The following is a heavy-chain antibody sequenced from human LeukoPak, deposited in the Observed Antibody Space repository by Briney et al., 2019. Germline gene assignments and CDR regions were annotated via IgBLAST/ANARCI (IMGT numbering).Heavy chain of an antibody. CDR3: ARVIYDSSGYYPGYFDY. D-gene: IGHD3-22*01. CDR2: IYYSGST. CDR1: GGSISSSSYY. Sequence: PSETLSLTCTVSGGSISSSSYYWGWIRQPPGKGLEWIGSIYYSGSTYYNPSLKSRVTISVDTSKNQFSLKLSSVTAADTAVYYCARVIYDSSGYYPGYFDYWGQGTLVTVSS. J-gene: IGHJ4*02. V-gene: IGHV4-39*01.